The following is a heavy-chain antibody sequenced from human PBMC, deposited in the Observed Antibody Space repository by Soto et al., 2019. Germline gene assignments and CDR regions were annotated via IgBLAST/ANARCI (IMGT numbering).Heavy chain of an antibody. CDR2: IIPILGIA. D-gene: IGHD2-15*01. Sequence: SVKVSCKASGGTFSSYTISWVRQAPGQGLEWMGRIIPILGIANYAQKFQGRVTITADKSTSTAYMELSSLRSEDTAVYYCAREADIVVVVAATSDAFDTWGQGTMVTVSS. V-gene: IGHV1-69*04. CDR3: AREADIVVVVAATSDAFDT. J-gene: IGHJ3*02. CDR1: GGTFSSYT.